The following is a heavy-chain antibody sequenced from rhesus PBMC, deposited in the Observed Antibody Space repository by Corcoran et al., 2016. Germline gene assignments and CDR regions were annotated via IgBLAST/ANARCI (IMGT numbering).Heavy chain of an antibody. CDR1: GYTFTELS. Sequence: EVQLVQSGAEVKKPGASVKISCKASGYTFTELSMHWARQAPGKGLEWRGRVDPEHGEADYAQKFQDRVTITADTSTDTAYMELSSLRSEDTAVYYCAREGIQWVQVFDYWGQGVLVTVSS. CDR2: VDPEHGEA. D-gene: IGHD5-24*01. V-gene: IGHV1-111*02. CDR3: AREGIQWVQVFDY. J-gene: IGHJ4*01.